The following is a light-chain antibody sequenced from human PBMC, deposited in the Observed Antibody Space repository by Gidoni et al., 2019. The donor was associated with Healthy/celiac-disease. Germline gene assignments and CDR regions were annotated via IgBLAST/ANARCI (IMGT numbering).Light chain of an antibody. CDR3: QQSYSTLLIT. V-gene: IGKV1-39*01. Sequence: DIQMTPSPSSLSASVGDRVTITCRESQSISSYLNWYQQKPGKAPKLLIYAASSLQSGVPSRFSGSGSGTDFTLTISSLQPEDCATYYCQQSYSTLLITFGQGTRLEIK. CDR1: QSISSY. CDR2: AAS. J-gene: IGKJ5*01.